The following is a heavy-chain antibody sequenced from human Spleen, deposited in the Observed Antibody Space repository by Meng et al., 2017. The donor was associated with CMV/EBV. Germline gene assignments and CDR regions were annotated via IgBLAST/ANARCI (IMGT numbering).Heavy chain of an antibody. CDR1: GYSISSGYY. V-gene: IGHV4-38-2*02. CDR3: AREAWEIGGALDH. J-gene: IGHJ4*02. Sequence: SETLSLTCTVSGYSISSGYYWGWIRQPPGKGLEWIGSIYRSESTYYNPSLKSRVSISVDMSKNQFSLKQSSMTAADTAIYYCAREAWEIGGALDHWGQGTLVTVSS. CDR2: IYRSEST. D-gene: IGHD1-26*01.